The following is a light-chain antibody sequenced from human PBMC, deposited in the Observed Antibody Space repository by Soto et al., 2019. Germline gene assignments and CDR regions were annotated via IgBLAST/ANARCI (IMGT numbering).Light chain of an antibody. Sequence: DIQMTQSPSSLSASVGDRVTITCRASQNIHVSLNWYRHKPGKAPKPQSYAASTLEGGGPSRFSASGSGTHFTLTIRGLQHEDFATYYCQQSYRPPPTFGQGTKLEI. CDR3: QQSYRPPPT. CDR2: AAS. V-gene: IGKV1-39*01. J-gene: IGKJ2*01. CDR1: QNIHVS.